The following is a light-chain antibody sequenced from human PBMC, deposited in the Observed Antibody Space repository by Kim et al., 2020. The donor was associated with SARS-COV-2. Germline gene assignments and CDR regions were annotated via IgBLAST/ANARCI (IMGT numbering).Light chain of an antibody. J-gene: IGKJ5*01. CDR2: TAS. Sequence: SASVGDRVTITCRASQSINKNLNWYQQKPGKAPKLLIYTASSLQSGVPSRFGGSGSGTDFTLTINSLQPEDFATYHCQQSYSTPTFGQGTRLEIK. V-gene: IGKV1-39*01. CDR3: QQSYSTPT. CDR1: QSINKN.